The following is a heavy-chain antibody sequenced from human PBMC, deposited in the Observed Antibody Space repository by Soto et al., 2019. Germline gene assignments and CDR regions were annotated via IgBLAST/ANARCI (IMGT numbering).Heavy chain of an antibody. CDR2: ISGSGGST. V-gene: IGHV3-23*01. CDR3: AKDLLGAYSWNYGGY. J-gene: IGHJ4*02. D-gene: IGHD1-7*01. CDR1: GFTFSSYA. Sequence: EVQLLESGGGLVQPGGSLRLSCAASGFTFSSYAMSWVRQAPGKGLEWVSGISGSGGSTYYAESVRGRFTISRENSKNPLHLQMNSLRAEDTAVYYCAKDLLGAYSWNYGGYWGQGTLVTVSS.